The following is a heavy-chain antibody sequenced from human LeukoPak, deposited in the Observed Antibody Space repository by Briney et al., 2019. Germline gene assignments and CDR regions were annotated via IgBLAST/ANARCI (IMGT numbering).Heavy chain of an antibody. D-gene: IGHD4-17*01. Sequence: PGGSLRLSCAASGFSFSSYWMHWVRQAPGKGVVWVSRIKTDGSSTSYAESVKGRFTISRDNAKNTLYLQMNSLRAEDTAVYYCARASPERYGDLDIWGQGTVVTVSS. CDR2: IKTDGSST. J-gene: IGHJ3*02. CDR3: ARASPERYGDLDI. CDR1: GFSFSSYW. V-gene: IGHV3-74*01.